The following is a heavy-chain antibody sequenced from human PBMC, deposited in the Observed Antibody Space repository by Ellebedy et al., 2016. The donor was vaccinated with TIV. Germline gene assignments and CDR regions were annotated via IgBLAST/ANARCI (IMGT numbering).Heavy chain of an antibody. V-gene: IGHV3-30-3*01. D-gene: IGHD5-12*01. CDR2: ISYDGSNK. CDR3: ARDLHIVATDY. Sequence: GGSLRLSCAASGFTFSSDAMHWVRQAPGKGLEWVAVISYDGSNKYYADSVKGRFTISRDNSKNMLYLQMNSLRVEDTAMYYCARDLHIVATDYWGQGTLVTVSS. J-gene: IGHJ4*02. CDR1: GFTFSSDA.